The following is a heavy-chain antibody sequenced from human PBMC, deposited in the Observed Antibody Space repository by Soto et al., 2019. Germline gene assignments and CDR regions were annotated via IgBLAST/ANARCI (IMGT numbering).Heavy chain of an antibody. V-gene: IGHV4-31*03. Sequence: ASETLSLTCTFSGCSISSGACYWSWIRQHPGKGLEWIGYIYYSGTTYYNPSLTSRVTMLVDTSKNQFSLKLSPVTAADTAVYCCGGDDRQLVPLGGYYYYVMAVWGQGTRVTVS. D-gene: IGHD6-13*01. CDR1: GCSISSGACY. CDR2: IYYSGTT. CDR3: GGDDRQLVPLGGYYYYVMAV. J-gene: IGHJ6*02.